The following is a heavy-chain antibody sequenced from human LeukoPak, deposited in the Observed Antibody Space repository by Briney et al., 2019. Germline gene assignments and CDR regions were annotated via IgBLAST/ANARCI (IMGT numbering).Heavy chain of an antibody. CDR2: ISGSGGST. Sequence: GGSPRLSCAASGFTFSSYAMSWVRQATGKGLEWVSAISGSGGSTYYADSVKGRFTISRDNYRDTLYLQMNSLRPEDTAVYYCAKGYSDYVFGSYYFDYWGQGTLVTVSS. J-gene: IGHJ4*02. CDR1: GFTFSSYA. V-gene: IGHV3-23*01. CDR3: AKGYSDYVFGSYYFDY. D-gene: IGHD3-16*01.